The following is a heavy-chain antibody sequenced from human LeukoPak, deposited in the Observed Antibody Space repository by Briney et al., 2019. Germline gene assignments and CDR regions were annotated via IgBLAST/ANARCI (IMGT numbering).Heavy chain of an antibody. D-gene: IGHD2-21*02. CDR3: ASGCGGDCYSGDAFDI. CDR2: IYYSGST. V-gene: IGHV4-30-4*01. Sequence: SETLSLTCTVSGGSISSGDYYWRWIRQPPGKGLEWIGYIYYSGSTYYNPSLKSRVTISVDTSKNQFSLKLSSVTAADTAVYYCASGCGGDCYSGDAFDIWGQGTMVTVSS. CDR1: GGSISSGDYY. J-gene: IGHJ3*02.